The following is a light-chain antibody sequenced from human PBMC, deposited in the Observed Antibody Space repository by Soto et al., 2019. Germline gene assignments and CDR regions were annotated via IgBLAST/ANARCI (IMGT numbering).Light chain of an antibody. CDR1: SSDIGAGSD. J-gene: IGLJ2*01. Sequence: QSVLTQPPSVSGAPGQRVTISCTGSSSDIGAGSDVHWYQHLPGTAPKLLIYDNTNRPSGVPDRFSGSKSGTSASLAITGLQAEDEADDYCQSYDTSLSGPVVFGGGTKLTVL. V-gene: IGLV1-40*01. CDR3: QSYDTSLSGPVV. CDR2: DNT.